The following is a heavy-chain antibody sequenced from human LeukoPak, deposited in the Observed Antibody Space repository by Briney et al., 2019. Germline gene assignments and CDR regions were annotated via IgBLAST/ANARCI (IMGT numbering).Heavy chain of an antibody. V-gene: IGHV1-69*05. CDR3: ARGSLVSSSWFFDY. CDR2: IIPIFGTA. J-gene: IGHJ4*02. CDR1: GGTFSSYA. Sequence: SVKVSCKASGGTFSSYAISLVRQAPGQGLEWMGRIIPIFGTANCAQKFQGRVTITTDESTSTAYMELSSLRSEDTAVYYCARGSLVSSSWFFDYWGQGTLVTVSS. D-gene: IGHD6-13*01.